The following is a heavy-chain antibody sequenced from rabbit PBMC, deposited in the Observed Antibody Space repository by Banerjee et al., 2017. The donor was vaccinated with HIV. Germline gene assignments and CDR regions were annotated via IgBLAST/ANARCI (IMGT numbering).Heavy chain of an antibody. CDR1: GIDFSNNYV. J-gene: IGHJ4*01. Sequence: QSLEESGGDLVKPGASLTLTCTASGIDFSNNYVMCWVRQAPGKGLEWIACIYTGSGSTYYASWAKGRFTISKTSSTTVTLQMTSLTAADTATYFCARRGGASDYSLNLWGQGTLVTVS. CDR2: IYTGSGST. D-gene: IGHD8-1*01. V-gene: IGHV1S40*01. CDR3: ARRGGASDYSLNL.